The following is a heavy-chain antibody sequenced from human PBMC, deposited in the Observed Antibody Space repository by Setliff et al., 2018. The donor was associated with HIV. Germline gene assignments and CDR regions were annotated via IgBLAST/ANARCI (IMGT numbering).Heavy chain of an antibody. J-gene: IGHJ5*02. D-gene: IGHD6-13*01. CDR2: ISAGKGEA. Sequence: ASVKVSCKASGYTFTFYAIHWVRQAPGQRLEWMGCISAGKGEATYSQESQGRVTFTRDTSATTAYMELSSLISEDTAVYYCARGVGSSWFENWGQGTLVTVSS. CDR3: ARGVGSSWFEN. CDR1: GYTFTFYA. V-gene: IGHV1-3*03.